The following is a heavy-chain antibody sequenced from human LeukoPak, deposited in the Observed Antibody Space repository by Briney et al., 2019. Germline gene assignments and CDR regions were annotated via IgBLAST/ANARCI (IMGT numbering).Heavy chain of an antibody. Sequence: ASVKVSCKASGYTFTSYGISWVRQAPGQGLEWMGWINAYNGNTNYAQKLQGRVTMTTDTSTSTAYMELRSLRSDDTAVYYCAREGVIVGARYYYGMDVWGQGTTVSVSS. CDR1: GYTFTSYG. J-gene: IGHJ6*02. CDR2: INAYNGNT. V-gene: IGHV1-18*01. CDR3: AREGVIVGARYYYGMDV. D-gene: IGHD1-26*01.